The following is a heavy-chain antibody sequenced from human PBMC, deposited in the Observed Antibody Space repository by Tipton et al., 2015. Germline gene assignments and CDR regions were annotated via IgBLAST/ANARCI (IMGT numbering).Heavy chain of an antibody. CDR2: ISYTDGA. CDR1: GGSVTSGSYY. D-gene: IGHD6-19*01. J-gene: IGHJ2*01. CDR3: ARGNTGWPRYFDL. Sequence: TLSLTCTVSGGSVTSGSYYWSWIRQPPGKGLEWIGYISYTDGAHYNPALKSRVTISVDTSKNQFSLRLSSVTPADTAVYYCARGNTGWPRYFDLWGRGTLAVVSS. V-gene: IGHV4-61*01.